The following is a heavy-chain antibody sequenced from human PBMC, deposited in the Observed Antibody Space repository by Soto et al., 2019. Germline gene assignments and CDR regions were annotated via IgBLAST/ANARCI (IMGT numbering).Heavy chain of an antibody. D-gene: IGHD5-18*01. J-gene: IGHJ4*02. V-gene: IGHV4-39*01. CDR1: GGSISSSSYY. Sequence: SETLSLTCTVSGGSISSSSYYWGWIRQPPGKGLEWIGSIYYSGSTYYNPSLKSRVTISVDTSKNQFSLKLSSVTAADTAVYYCASLDTAMELDYWGQGTLVTVSS. CDR2: IYYSGST. CDR3: ASLDTAMELDY.